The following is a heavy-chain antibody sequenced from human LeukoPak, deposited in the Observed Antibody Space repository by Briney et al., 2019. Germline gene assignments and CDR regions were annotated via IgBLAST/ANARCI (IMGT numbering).Heavy chain of an antibody. V-gene: IGHV1-24*01. D-gene: IGHD4-17*01. CDR3: AREPPRRGYGDYDKYYFDY. J-gene: IGHJ4*02. Sequence: ASVKVSCKVSGYTLTELSMHWVRQAPGKGLEWMGGFDPEDGETIYAQKFQGRVTMTEDTSTDTAYMELSSLRSEDTAVYYCAREPPRRGYGDYDKYYFDYWGQGTLVTVSS. CDR2: FDPEDGET. CDR1: GYTLTELS.